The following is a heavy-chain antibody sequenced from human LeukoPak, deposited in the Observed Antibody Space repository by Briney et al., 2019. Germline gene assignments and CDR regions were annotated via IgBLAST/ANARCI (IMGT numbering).Heavy chain of an antibody. CDR2: ISYDGSNK. Sequence: GGSLRLSCAASGFTFSSHAMHWVRQAPGKGLEWVAVISYDGSNKYYADSVKGRFTISRDNSKNTLYLQMNSLRAEDTAVYYCARGNSNYHDTFDIWGQGTMVTVSP. J-gene: IGHJ3*02. D-gene: IGHD4-11*01. CDR3: ARGNSNYHDTFDI. V-gene: IGHV3-30-3*01. CDR1: GFTFSSHA.